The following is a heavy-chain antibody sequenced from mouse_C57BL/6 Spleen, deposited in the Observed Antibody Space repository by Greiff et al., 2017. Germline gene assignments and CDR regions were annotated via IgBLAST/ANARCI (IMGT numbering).Heavy chain of an antibody. CDR1: GYTFTSYW. D-gene: IGHD2-1*01. CDR3: TYGNPYAMDY. V-gene: IGHV1-5*01. CDR2: IYPGNSDT. J-gene: IGHJ4*01. Sequence: VQLQQSGTVLARPGASVKMSCKTSGYTFTSYWMHWVKQRPGQGLEWIGAIYPGNSDTSYNQKFKGKAKLTAVTSASTAYMELSSLTNEDSAVYYCTYGNPYAMDYWGQGTSVTVSS.